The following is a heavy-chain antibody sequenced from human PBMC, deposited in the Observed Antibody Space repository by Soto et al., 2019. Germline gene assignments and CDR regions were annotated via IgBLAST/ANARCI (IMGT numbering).Heavy chain of an antibody. D-gene: IGHD3-22*01. CDR3: ARDFQGGAVVPSYYFDY. V-gene: IGHV4-4*07. CDR1: GGSISSYY. Sequence: PSETLSLTCTVSGGSISSYYWSWARQPAGKGLEWIGRIYTSGSTNYNPSLKSRVTMSVDTSKNQFSLKLSSVTAADTAVYYCARDFQGGAVVPSYYFDYWGQGTLVTVSS. CDR2: IYTSGST. J-gene: IGHJ4*02.